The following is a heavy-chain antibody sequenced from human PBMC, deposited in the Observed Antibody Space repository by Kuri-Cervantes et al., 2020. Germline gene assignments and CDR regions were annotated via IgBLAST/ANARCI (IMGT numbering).Heavy chain of an antibody. D-gene: IGHD3-10*01. CDR2: ISYDGSNK. CDR1: GFTFSSYA. J-gene: IGHJ4*02. Sequence: GGSLRLSCAASGFTFSSYAMHWVRQAPGKGLEWAAVISYDGSNKYYADSVKGRFTISRDNAKNSLYLQMNSLRAEDTALYYCAEDIDAYYYGSGSYYNPDRGSYYFDYWGQGTLVTVSS. V-gene: IGHV3-30*01. CDR3: AEDIDAYYYGSGSYYNPDRGSYYFDY.